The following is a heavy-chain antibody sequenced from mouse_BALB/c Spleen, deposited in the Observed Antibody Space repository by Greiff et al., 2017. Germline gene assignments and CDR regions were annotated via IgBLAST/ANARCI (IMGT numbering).Heavy chain of an antibody. V-gene: IGHV3-2*02. Sequence: DVNLVESGPGLVKPSQSLSLTCTVTGYSITSDYAWNWIRQFPGNKLEWMGYISYSGSTSYNPSLKSRISITRDTSKNQFFLQLNSVTTEDTATYYCARYNQRSAMDYWGQGTSVTVSS. CDR1: GYSITSDYA. CDR2: ISYSGST. J-gene: IGHJ4*01. D-gene: IGHD6-1*01. CDR3: ARYNQRSAMDY.